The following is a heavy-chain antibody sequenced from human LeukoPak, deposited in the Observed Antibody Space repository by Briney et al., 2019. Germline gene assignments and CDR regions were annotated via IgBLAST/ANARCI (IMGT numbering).Heavy chain of an antibody. V-gene: IGHV1-69*05. J-gene: IGHJ3*02. CDR1: GGTFSSYA. CDR2: IIPIFGTA. Sequence: ASVKVSCKASGGTFSSYAISWVRQAPGQGLEWMGGIIPIFGTANYAQKFQGRVTITTDESTSTAYMELSSLRSEDTAVYYCARDSGSYDAFDIWGQGTMVTVSS. D-gene: IGHD1-26*01. CDR3: ARDSGSYDAFDI.